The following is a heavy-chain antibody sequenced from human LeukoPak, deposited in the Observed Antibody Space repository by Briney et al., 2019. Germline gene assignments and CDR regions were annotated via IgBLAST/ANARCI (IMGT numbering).Heavy chain of an antibody. CDR3: ARDLVTVTKGFDI. CDR1: ADSFSSHY. J-gene: IGHJ3*02. V-gene: IGHV4-59*11. Sequence: SENLSRNCAVSADSFSSHYWTWIRHAPGNGLEWIVYISYIGSTNYNPSLKSRVTISIDTSKNQFSLKLSSVTAADTAVYYCARDLVTVTKGFDIWGQGTMVSVSS. CDR2: ISYIGST. D-gene: IGHD4-17*01.